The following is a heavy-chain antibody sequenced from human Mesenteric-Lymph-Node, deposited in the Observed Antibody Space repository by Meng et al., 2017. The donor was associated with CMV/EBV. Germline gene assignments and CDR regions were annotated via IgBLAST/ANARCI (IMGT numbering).Heavy chain of an antibody. CDR2: ISYSGST. CDR3: ARVLRSMGAGSWFDP. J-gene: IGHJ5*02. V-gene: IGHV4-39*07. D-gene: IGHD1-26*01. Sequence: SETLSLTCIVSGGSISSSSYYWGWIRQPPGKGLEWIGSISYSGSTYYSPSLKSRVTLSVDTSNNQFSLKLSSVTAADTAVYYCARVLRSMGAGSWFDPWGQGTLVTVSS. CDR1: GGSISSSSYY.